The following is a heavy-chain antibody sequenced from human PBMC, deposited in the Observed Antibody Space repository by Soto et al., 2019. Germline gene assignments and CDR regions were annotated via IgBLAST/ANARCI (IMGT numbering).Heavy chain of an antibody. CDR2: IYYSGST. D-gene: IGHD6-19*01. V-gene: IGHV4-31*03. J-gene: IGHJ4*02. Sequence: SETLSLTCTVSGGSISSSSYYWGWIRQPPGKGLEWIGYIYYSGSTYYNPSLKSRVTISVDTSKNQFSLKLSSVTAADTAVYYCARVSVAVAGPIDYWGQGTLVTVSS. CDR3: ARVSVAVAGPIDY. CDR1: GGSISSSSYY.